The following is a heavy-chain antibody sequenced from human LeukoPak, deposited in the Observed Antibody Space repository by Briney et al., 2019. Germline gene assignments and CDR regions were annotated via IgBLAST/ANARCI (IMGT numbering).Heavy chain of an antibody. CDR2: ISPSGGST. D-gene: IGHD3-10*01. CDR1: GYTFTSNY. Sequence: ASVKVSCKAFGYTFTSNYMHWVRQAPGQGPEWMGVISPSGGSTTYARKFQGRVTMTTDTSTSTAYMELRSLRSDDTAVYYCARIGGDLLWFGEDYWGQGTLVTVSS. V-gene: IGHV1-46*01. CDR3: ARIGGDLLWFGEDY. J-gene: IGHJ4*02.